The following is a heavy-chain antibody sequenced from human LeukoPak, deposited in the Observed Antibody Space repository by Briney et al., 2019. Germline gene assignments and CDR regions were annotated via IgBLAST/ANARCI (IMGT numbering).Heavy chain of an antibody. CDR2: ILYSGTT. Sequence: SETLSLTCTASGDSISSYYWSWIRQPPGKGLEWIGYILYSGTTNSNPSLKSRVNISLDTSNNQISLKLTSVTAADTAVYFCARMGGYSGYATHWGQGILVTVSS. D-gene: IGHD5-12*01. V-gene: IGHV4-59*08. CDR1: GDSISSYY. CDR3: ARMGGYSGYATH. J-gene: IGHJ4*02.